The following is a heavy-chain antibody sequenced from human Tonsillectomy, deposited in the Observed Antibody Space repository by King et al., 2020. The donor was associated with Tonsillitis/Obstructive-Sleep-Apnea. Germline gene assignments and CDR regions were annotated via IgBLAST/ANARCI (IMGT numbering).Heavy chain of an antibody. Sequence: LQLVQSGAEVKKPGESLKISCKGSGYSFTSYWIGWVRQMPGKGLEWMGIIYPGDSDTRYSPSFQGQVTISADKSISTAYLQWSSLKASDAAMYYCARPPSRYYDSIFKGGDSWGQGTLVTVSS. CDR1: GYSFTSYW. J-gene: IGHJ4*02. CDR2: IYPGDSDT. V-gene: IGHV5-51*01. CDR3: ARPPSRYYDSIFKGGDS. D-gene: IGHD3-22*01.